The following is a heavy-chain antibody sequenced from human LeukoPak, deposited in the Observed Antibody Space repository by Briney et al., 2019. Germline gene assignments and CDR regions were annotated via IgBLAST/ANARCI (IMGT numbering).Heavy chain of an antibody. CDR2: ISSNGGST. CDR3: ARWFHDSSGYLTY. J-gene: IGHJ4*02. Sequence: GGSLRLSCAASGFTFSSYAMHWVRQAPGKGLEYVSAISSNGGSTYYANSVKGRFTISRDNSKNTLYLQMGSLRAEDMAVYYCARWFHDSSGYLTYWGQGTLVTVSS. CDR1: GFTFSSYA. V-gene: IGHV3-64*01. D-gene: IGHD3-22*01.